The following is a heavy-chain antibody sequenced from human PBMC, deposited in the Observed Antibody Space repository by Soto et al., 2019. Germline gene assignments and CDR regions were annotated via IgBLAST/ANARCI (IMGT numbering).Heavy chain of an antibody. D-gene: IGHD6-19*01. Sequence: QVQLQESGPGLVKPSETLSLTCTVSGGSISSYYWSWIRQPPGKGLEWIGYIYYSGSTNYNPSLKSRVTISVDTSKNQFSLKLSSVTAADTAVYYCASGLAVAAEYWGQGTLVTVSS. CDR2: IYYSGST. CDR1: GGSISSYY. CDR3: ASGLAVAAEY. J-gene: IGHJ4*02. V-gene: IGHV4-59*01.